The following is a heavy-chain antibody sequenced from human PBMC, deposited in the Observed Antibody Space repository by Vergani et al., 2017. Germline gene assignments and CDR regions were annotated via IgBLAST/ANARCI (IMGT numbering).Heavy chain of an antibody. J-gene: IGHJ4*02. CDR3: SKNSGWYRSYYFDY. V-gene: IGHV3-30*18. CDR1: GFTFSSYG. D-gene: IGHD6-19*01. Sequence: VQLVESGGGLVQPGGSLRLSCAASGFTFSSYGMHWVRQAPGKGLEWVAVISYDGSNKYYADSVKGRFTISRDNSKNTLYLQMNSRRAEDTAVYYCSKNSGWYRSYYFDYWGQGTLVTVSS. CDR2: ISYDGSNK.